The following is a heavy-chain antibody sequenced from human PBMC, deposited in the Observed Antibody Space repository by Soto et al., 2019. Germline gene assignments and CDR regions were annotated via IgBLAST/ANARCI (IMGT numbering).Heavy chain of an antibody. CDR3: ATQTISYTWGV. CDR1: RAPITTTKW. CDR2: VHDGTQ. V-gene: IGHV4-4*02. Sequence: QVELQESGPGLVKPSETLSLTCSVSRAPITTTKWWAWVRLPPGKGLEWIGEVHDGTQHPNPSPASRSSMSADKSNSPFSLRLTSVTAAGTVIYYCATQTISYTWGVWGRGTTVTVSS. J-gene: IGHJ6*01. D-gene: IGHD3-16*01.